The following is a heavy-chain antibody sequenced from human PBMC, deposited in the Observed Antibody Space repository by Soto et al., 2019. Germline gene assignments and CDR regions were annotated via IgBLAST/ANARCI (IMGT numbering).Heavy chain of an antibody. Sequence: SETLALTYTVAGGSISSGGYNWSWIRQHPGKGLEWIGYIYHSGSTYYNPSLKSRVTISVDRSKNQFPLKLSSVTAPDTAVYYCARQRRIAETNWFDPWGQGTLVTVSS. CDR3: ARQRRIAETNWFDP. V-gene: IGHV4-30-2*01. CDR2: IYHSGST. D-gene: IGHD6-25*01. J-gene: IGHJ5*02. CDR1: GGSISSGGYN.